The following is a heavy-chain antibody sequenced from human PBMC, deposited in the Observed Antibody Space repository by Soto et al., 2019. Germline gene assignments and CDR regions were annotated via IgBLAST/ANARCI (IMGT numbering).Heavy chain of an antibody. CDR3: ARGPRNSYYDFWSGYFSFDY. Sequence: ASVKVSFKASGYTFTGYYMHWVRQAPGQGLEWMGWINPNSGGTNYAQKLQGRVTMTRDTSMSTAYMELRSLRSDDTAVYYCARGPRNSYYDFWSGYFSFDYWGQGTLVTVSS. V-gene: IGHV1-2*02. D-gene: IGHD3-3*01. CDR2: INPNSGGT. CDR1: GYTFTGYY. J-gene: IGHJ4*02.